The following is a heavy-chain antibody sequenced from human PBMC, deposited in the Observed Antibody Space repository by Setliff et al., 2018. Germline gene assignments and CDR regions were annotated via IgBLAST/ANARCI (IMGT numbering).Heavy chain of an antibody. Sequence: GGSLSLSCAASGFTFSNYRMHWVRQAPGKGLEWVAVIWHDGGNKYHADSVKGRFTISRDNSKNTLYLQMNSLRPEDTAVYYCARTCSGSGCYAGLESWGQGTRVTVSS. D-gene: IGHD2-15*01. CDR3: ARTCSGSGCYAGLES. V-gene: IGHV3-33*08. CDR1: GFTFSNYR. CDR2: IWHDGGNK. J-gene: IGHJ4*02.